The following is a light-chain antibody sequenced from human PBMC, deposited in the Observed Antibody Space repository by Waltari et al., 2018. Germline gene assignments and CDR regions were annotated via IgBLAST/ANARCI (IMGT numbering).Light chain of an antibody. J-gene: IGKJ1*01. CDR2: GAS. V-gene: IGKV3-11*01. Sequence: EIVLTHSPAPLSLSPGERATLSCRASQSVSSYLAWYQQKPGQAPRLLIYGASNRATGIPARFSGSGSGTDFTLTISSLEPEDFAVYYCQHRGDWPPTWTFGQGTKVEIK. CDR3: QHRGDWPPTWT. CDR1: QSVSSY.